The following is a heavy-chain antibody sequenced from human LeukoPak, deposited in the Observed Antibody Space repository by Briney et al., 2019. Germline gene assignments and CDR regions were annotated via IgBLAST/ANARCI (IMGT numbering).Heavy chain of an antibody. J-gene: IGHJ4*02. Sequence: PGGSLRLSCAASGFSFTAYSMNCVRQAPGRGLEWISYIGPGGDTYYADSVTGRFTVSRDTAKNSLYLQMNGLRVEDTAVYYCARRFDSWGQGTLVTVSS. CDR2: IGPGGDT. CDR3: ARRFDS. V-gene: IGHV3-48*01. CDR1: GFSFTAYS.